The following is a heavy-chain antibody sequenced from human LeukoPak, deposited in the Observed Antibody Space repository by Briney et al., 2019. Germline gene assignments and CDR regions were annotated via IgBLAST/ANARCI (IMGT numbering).Heavy chain of an antibody. CDR1: GYTFTSYG. CDR3: ARYHSSSSNYYYYYYMDV. CDR2: ISAYNGNT. J-gene: IGHJ6*03. V-gene: IGHV1-18*01. Sequence: ASVKVSCKASGYTFTSYGISWVRQAPGQGLEWMGWISAYNGNTNYAQKLQGRVTMTTDTSTSTAYMELRSLRSDDTAVYYCARYHSSSSNYYYYYYMDVWGKGTTVTVSS. D-gene: IGHD6-6*01.